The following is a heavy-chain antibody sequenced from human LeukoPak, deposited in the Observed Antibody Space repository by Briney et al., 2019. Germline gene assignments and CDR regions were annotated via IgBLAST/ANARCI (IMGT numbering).Heavy chain of an antibody. Sequence: GGPLRLSCAASGFTFSSYSMNWVRQAPGKGLEWVSYISSSSSTIYYADSVKGRFTISRDNAKNSLYLQMNSLRDEDTAVYYCARENYYDSSGYYWGQGTLVTVSS. J-gene: IGHJ4*02. D-gene: IGHD3-22*01. CDR3: ARENYYDSSGYY. V-gene: IGHV3-48*02. CDR1: GFTFSSYS. CDR2: ISSSSSTI.